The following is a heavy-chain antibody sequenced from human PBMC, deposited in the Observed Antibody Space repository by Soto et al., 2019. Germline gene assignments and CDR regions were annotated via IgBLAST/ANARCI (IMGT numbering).Heavy chain of an antibody. D-gene: IGHD5-12*01. CDR1: GGSISSVGYY. CDR2: IYNSGST. V-gene: IGHV4-31*03. J-gene: IGHJ4*02. Sequence: QVQLQESGPGLVKPSQTLSLTCTVSGGSISSVGYYWSWIRQHPGKGLEWIGYIYNSGSTHYNPSLKSRITMSVDTSKNQFSLKLSSVTVADTAVYFCARETVGTIDHWGQGTLVTVSS. CDR3: ARETVGTIDH.